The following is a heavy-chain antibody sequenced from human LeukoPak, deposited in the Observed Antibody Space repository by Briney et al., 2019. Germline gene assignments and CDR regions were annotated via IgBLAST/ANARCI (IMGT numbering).Heavy chain of an antibody. V-gene: IGHV5-51*01. CDR1: GYSFTSYW. Sequence: GESLKISCKGSGYSFTSYWIGWVRPIPGQGLEWMGIIYPGDSDTRYSPSFQGQVTISVDKSISTTFLQWSSLKASDTAMYYCARHCRPADPLDAFDIWGQGTMVTVSS. J-gene: IGHJ3*02. CDR3: ARHCRPADPLDAFDI. D-gene: IGHD2-15*01. CDR2: IYPGDSDT.